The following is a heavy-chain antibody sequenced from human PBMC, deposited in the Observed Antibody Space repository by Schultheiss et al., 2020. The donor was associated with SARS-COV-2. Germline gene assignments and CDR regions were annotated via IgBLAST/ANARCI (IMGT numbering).Heavy chain of an antibody. J-gene: IGHJ6*03. D-gene: IGHD2-2*01. CDR1: GFTFSSSA. V-gene: IGHV3-23*01. CDR3: AKDGGDILVVPAATYFSYYMDV. Sequence: GGSLRLSCAASGFTFSSSAMSWVRQAPGKGLEWVSAISGSGGSTYYADSVKGRFTISRDNSKNTLYLQMSSLRAEDTAVYSCAKDGGDILVVPAATYFSYYMDVWGKGTTVTVSS. CDR2: ISGSGGST.